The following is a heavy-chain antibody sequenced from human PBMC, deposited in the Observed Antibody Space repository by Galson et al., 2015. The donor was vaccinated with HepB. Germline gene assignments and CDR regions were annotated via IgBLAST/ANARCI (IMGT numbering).Heavy chain of an antibody. CDR3: AKDASPLHWFDS. CDR2: MNSGGNT. J-gene: IGHJ5*01. Sequence: SLRLSCAASGFTFSTCAMTWVRQAPGTGLEWVSTMNSGGNTYYADSVKGRFTISRDTSKITVYVQMNSLKAEDTDVYYCAKDASPLHWFDSWGQGALVTVSS. V-gene: IGHV3-23*01. CDR1: GFTFSTCA.